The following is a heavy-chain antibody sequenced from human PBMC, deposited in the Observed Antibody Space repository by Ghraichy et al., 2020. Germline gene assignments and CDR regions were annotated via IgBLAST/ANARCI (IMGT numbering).Heavy chain of an antibody. J-gene: IGHJ4*02. D-gene: IGHD6-13*01. V-gene: IGHV3-23*01. CDR3: AKRAAGGTGYFDF. CDR2: ISGSGGST. CDR1: GFTFSSGA. Sequence: GGSLRLSCAASGFTFSSGAMSWVRQAPGKGLEWVSGISGSGGSTYYADSVKGRFTISRDNSKNTLYLQMNNLRAEDTALYYCAKRAAGGTGYFDFWGQETLVTVSS.